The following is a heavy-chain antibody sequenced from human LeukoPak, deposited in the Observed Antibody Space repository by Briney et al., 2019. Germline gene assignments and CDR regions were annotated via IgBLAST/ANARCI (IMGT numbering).Heavy chain of an antibody. CDR1: GLIFSNAW. CDR3: TTSGGYYDTSGFDY. D-gene: IGHD3-22*01. V-gene: IGHV3-15*01. J-gene: IGHJ4*02. CDR2: IKGKTDGGTT. Sequence: PGGSLRLSCAASGLIFSNAWMGCVRQAPGKGLEWVGRIKGKTDGGTTDYAAPVKGRFTIARDDSKNTLYLQMNSLKTEDTAVYYCTTSGGYYDTSGFDYWGQGTLVTVSS.